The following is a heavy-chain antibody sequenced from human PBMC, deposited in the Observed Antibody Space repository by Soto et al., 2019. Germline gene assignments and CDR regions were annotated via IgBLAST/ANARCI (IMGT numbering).Heavy chain of an antibody. Sequence: EVQLVESGGGLVKPGGSLRLSCAASGFTFSSYSMNWVRQAPGKGLEWVSSISSSTSYMYYADSVKGRFTISRDNARNSLYLQMNSPRAEDTAVYYCARFRRDGYNLDYWGQGTLVTVSS. V-gene: IGHV3-21*01. D-gene: IGHD5-12*01. CDR2: ISSSTSYM. CDR3: ARFRRDGYNLDY. CDR1: GFTFSSYS. J-gene: IGHJ4*02.